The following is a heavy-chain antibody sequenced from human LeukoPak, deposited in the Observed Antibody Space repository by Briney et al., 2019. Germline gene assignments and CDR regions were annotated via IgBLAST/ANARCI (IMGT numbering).Heavy chain of an antibody. CDR1: GFTFSSYA. D-gene: IGHD3-22*01. CDR2: ISGSGGTT. Sequence: GGSLRLSCAASGFTFSSYAMSWVRQAPGKGLEWVSAISGSGGTTYYADSVKGRFTISRDTSKNTLYLQMNSLRAEDTAVYYCASTDYYDSSGYYSEPFDYWGQGTLVTVSS. V-gene: IGHV3-23*01. CDR3: ASTDYYDSSGYYSEPFDY. J-gene: IGHJ4*02.